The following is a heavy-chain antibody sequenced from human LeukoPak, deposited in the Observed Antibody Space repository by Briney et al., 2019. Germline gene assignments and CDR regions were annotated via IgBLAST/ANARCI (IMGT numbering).Heavy chain of an antibody. Sequence: SVKVSCKASGGTFTSYAISWVRQAPGHGLEWMGGIIPIFGTANYAQKFQGRVTITADESTSTAYMELSSLRSEDTAVYYCAGKDGDFWSGYPPGAYGMDVWGQGTTVTVSS. CDR1: GGTFTSYA. V-gene: IGHV1-69*13. CDR3: AGKDGDFWSGYPPGAYGMDV. D-gene: IGHD3-3*01. J-gene: IGHJ6*02. CDR2: IIPIFGTA.